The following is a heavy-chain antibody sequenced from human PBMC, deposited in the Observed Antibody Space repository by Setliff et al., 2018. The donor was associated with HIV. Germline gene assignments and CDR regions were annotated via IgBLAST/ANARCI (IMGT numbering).Heavy chain of an antibody. CDR1: GGTFSSYA. CDR2: IIPIFGTA. CDR3: ASEVYDPGTHDAFDI. D-gene: IGHD3-22*01. J-gene: IGHJ3*02. Sequence: ASVKVSCKASGGTFSSYAISWVRQAPGQGLEWMGGIIPIFGTANYAQKFQGRVTITADESTSTAYMELSSLRSEDTAVYYCASEVYDPGTHDAFDIWGQGTMVTVSS. V-gene: IGHV1-69*13.